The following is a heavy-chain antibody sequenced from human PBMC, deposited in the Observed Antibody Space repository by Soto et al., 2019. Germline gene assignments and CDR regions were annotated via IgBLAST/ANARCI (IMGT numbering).Heavy chain of an antibody. CDR2: MYFGGSF. J-gene: IGHJ5*02. CDR3: ATSYYVSTGFAVDP. Sequence: QLQLQVSGPGLVKPSETLSLTCTVSGASVSDGYWSWIRQPPGKGLEWIGFMYFGGSFNYNPSLKAPVTISVETSKNQFSMKVASVTAADTAVYYCATSYYVSTGFAVDPWGQGTLVTVSS. D-gene: IGHD3-22*01. CDR1: GASVSDGY. V-gene: IGHV4-59*02.